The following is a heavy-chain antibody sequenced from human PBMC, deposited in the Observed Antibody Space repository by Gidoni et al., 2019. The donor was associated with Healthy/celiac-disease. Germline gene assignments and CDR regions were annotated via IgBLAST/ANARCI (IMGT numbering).Heavy chain of an antibody. D-gene: IGHD2-15*01. CDR2: ISYDGSNK. Sequence: QVQLVESGGGVVQPGRSLRLCCAASGFAFNSYGMHWVRQAPGKGLEWVAVISYDGSNKYYADSVKGRFTISRDNSKNTLYLQMNSLRAEDTAVYYCANIDSCYSDCDYWGQGTLVTVSS. CDR1: GFAFNSYG. V-gene: IGHV3-30*18. J-gene: IGHJ4*02. CDR3: ANIDSCYSDCDY.